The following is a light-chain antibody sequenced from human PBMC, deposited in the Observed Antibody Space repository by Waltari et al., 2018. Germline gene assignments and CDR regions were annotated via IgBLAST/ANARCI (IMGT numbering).Light chain of an antibody. CDR2: AAS. J-gene: IGKJ5*01. CDR3: QQSYKTPIT. Sequence: DIQMPQSPSSLSASVGDRVTITCRASQSIDTYLNWYQQKLGKAPKVLIYAASSLQRGVPSRFSGSGSGTEFTLTISSLQPEDVATYYCQQSYKTPITFGQGTRLEIK. V-gene: IGKV1-39*01. CDR1: QSIDTY.